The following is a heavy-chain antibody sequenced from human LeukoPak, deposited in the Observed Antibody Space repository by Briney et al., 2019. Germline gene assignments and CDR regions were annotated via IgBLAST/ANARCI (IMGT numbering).Heavy chain of an antibody. CDR2: IHDSGRT. D-gene: IGHD3-16*01. CDR1: SDSIITSSYW. Sequence: SETLSLTCTVSSDSIITSSYWWGWIRQPPGKGLEWNGSIHDSGRTHYSPSLKSRVTLSVDTSRNQFSLKLSSVNAADTAVYYCARQRGLGLWYFDYWGRGTLVTVSS. CDR3: ARQRGLGLWYFDY. V-gene: IGHV4-39*01. J-gene: IGHJ4*02.